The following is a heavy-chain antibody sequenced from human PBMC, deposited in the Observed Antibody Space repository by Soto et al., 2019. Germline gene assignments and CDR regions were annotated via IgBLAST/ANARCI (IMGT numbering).Heavy chain of an antibody. CDR1: GFTFSSCS. CDR3: AKARAQYYDFWSGYPVDY. CDR2: ISGNGGST. D-gene: IGHD3-3*01. J-gene: IGHJ4*02. V-gene: IGHV3-23*01. Sequence: GGSLRLSCAASGFTFSSCSMGWVRQAPGKGLEWVSGISGNGGSTYYADSVKGRFTISRDNSKDTLYLQMNSLRAEDTAVYYCAKARAQYYDFWSGYPVDYWGQGTLVTVS.